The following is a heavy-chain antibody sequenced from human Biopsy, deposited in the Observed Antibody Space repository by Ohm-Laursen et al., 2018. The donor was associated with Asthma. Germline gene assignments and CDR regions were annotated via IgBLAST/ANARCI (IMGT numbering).Heavy chain of an antibody. CDR3: SRDTLGYYFDI. D-gene: IGHD6-13*01. CDR1: GRHFGSYN. J-gene: IGHJ4*02. Sequence: SLRLSCAASGRHFGSYNMHWARQAPGKGLEWVAVITFDGSTQHYRDSVKGRFTISRDNSKNMLFLQMNSLRAEDTAVYYCSRDTLGYYFDIWGQGTQVTVSS. CDR2: ITFDGSTQ. V-gene: IGHV3-30-3*01.